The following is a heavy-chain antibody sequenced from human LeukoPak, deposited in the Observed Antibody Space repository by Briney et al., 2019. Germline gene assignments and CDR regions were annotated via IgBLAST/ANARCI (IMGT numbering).Heavy chain of an antibody. CDR1: VYTLIRYD. V-gene: IGHV1-8*01. J-gene: IGHJ4*02. CDR3: VRAVFGYGGNVDY. D-gene: IGHD4-23*01. Sequence: ASVRVSCEASVYTLIRYDINCVRQAAGQGLEWMGSLNTKTGITGSAQKFQDRVTMSRNTPIRTAYMELSRLTSEDTRVYYCVRAVFGYGGNVDYCGQRTPGTVSS. CDR2: LNTKTGIT.